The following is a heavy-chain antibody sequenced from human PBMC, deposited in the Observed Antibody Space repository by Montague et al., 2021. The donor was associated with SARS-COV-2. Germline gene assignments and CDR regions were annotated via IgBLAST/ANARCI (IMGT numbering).Heavy chain of an antibody. J-gene: IGHJ4*02. D-gene: IGHD3-10*01. CDR1: GGSFSGYY. CDR3: ARGARQGYGFRLGSFDS. CDR2: INHSGST. V-gene: IGHV4-34*01. Sequence: SETLSLTCAVYGGSFSGYYWNWIRQPPGKGLEWIGEINHSGSTNYNPSLKSRVTMSVDTSKNQFSLKLSSVTAADTAVYYCARGARQGYGFRLGSFDSRGQGTLVTVS.